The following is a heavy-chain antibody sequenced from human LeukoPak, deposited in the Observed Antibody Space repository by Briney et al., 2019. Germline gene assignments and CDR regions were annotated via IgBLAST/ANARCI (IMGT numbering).Heavy chain of an antibody. D-gene: IGHD3-22*01. CDR3: VRGGGSSGSGFDY. J-gene: IGHJ4*02. V-gene: IGHV4-30-2*01. CDR1: GGSISRGGYS. CDR2: IYQSGNT. Sequence: PSETLSLTCAVSGGSISRGGYSWSWIRQPPGKGLEWIGYIYQSGNTYYNPSLKSRVTISVDRSKNQFSLKLSSVTAADTAVYYCVRGGGSSGSGFDYWGQGTLVTVSS.